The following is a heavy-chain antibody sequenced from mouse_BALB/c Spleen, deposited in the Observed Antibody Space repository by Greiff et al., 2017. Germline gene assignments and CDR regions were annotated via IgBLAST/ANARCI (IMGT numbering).Heavy chain of an antibody. CDR3: AREGGSSWFAY. J-gene: IGHJ3*01. Sequence: VMLVESGPGLVAPSQSLSITCTVSGFSLTGYGVNWVRQPPGKGLEWLGMIWGDGSTDYNSALKSRLSISKDSSKSQVFLKMNSLQTDDTARYYCAREGGSSWFAYWGQGTLVTVSA. CDR1: GFSLTGYG. V-gene: IGHV2-6-7*01. CDR2: IWGDGST. D-gene: IGHD1-1*01.